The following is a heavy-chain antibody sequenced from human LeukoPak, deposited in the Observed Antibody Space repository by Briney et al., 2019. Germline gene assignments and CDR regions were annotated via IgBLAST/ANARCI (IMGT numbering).Heavy chain of an antibody. CDR2: ISYDGSNK. Sequence: PGGSLRLSCAASVFTFSSYSMHWVRQAPCKGREWVAVISYDGSNKYYADSVKGRFTISRDNSKNTLYLQMNSLRAEDTAVYYCARDPGDCTNGVCYFYFQHWGQGTLVTVSS. D-gene: IGHD2-8*01. J-gene: IGHJ1*01. V-gene: IGHV3-30-3*01. CDR1: VFTFSSYS. CDR3: ARDPGDCTNGVCYFYFQH.